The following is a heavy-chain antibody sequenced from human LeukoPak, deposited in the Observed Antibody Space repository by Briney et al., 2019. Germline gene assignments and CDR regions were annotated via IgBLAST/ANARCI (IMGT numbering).Heavy chain of an antibody. Sequence: ASVKVSCKVSGGTFSSYGISWARQAPGQGLEWMGWISAYNGNTNYAQKLQGRVTMTTDTSTSTAYMELRSLRSDDTAVYYCAKDYYDSSGRFDYWGQGTLVTVSS. CDR1: GGTFSSYG. V-gene: IGHV1-18*01. J-gene: IGHJ4*02. D-gene: IGHD3-22*01. CDR2: ISAYNGNT. CDR3: AKDYYDSSGRFDY.